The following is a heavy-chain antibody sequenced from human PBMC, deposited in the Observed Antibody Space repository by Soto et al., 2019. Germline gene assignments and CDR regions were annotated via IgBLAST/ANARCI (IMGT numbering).Heavy chain of an antibody. CDR2: INSDGSST. CDR1: GFTFSSYW. J-gene: IGHJ6*02. Sequence: PGGSLRLSCAASGFTFSSYWMHWVRQAPGKGLVWVSRINSDGSSTSYADSVKGRLTISRDNSKNTLYLQMNSLRAEDTAVYYCARDLRTLYGMDVWGQGTTVTVSS. CDR3: ARDLRTLYGMDV. V-gene: IGHV3-74*01.